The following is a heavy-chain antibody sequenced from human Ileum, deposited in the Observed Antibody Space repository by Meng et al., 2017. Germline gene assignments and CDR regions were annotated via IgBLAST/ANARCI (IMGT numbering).Heavy chain of an antibody. D-gene: IGHD6-19*01. CDR1: GFTFSSYE. CDR2: TSSSGNVI. Sequence: LKISCAASGFTFSSYEMNWVRQAPGKGLEWVSYTSSSGNVILYADSVKARFTISRDNAKNSLYLQMNSLRAEDTAVYYCARSRGSGWSEEESGFDFWARG. V-gene: IGHV3-48*03. J-gene: IGHJ4*02. CDR3: ARSRGSGWSEEESGFDF.